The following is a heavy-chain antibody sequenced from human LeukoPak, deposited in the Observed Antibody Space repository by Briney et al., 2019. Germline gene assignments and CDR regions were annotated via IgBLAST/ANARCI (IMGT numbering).Heavy chain of an antibody. D-gene: IGHD2-15*01. CDR2: ISGSGGST. Sequence: GGSLRLSCAASGFTFSSYAMSWVRQAPGRGLEWVSGISGSGGSTYYADFVKGRFTISRDNSKNTLYLQMNSLRAEDTAVYYCAKDLRYCSGGSCYALFDYWGQGTLVTVSS. V-gene: IGHV3-23*01. J-gene: IGHJ4*02. CDR1: GFTFSSYA. CDR3: AKDLRYCSGGSCYALFDY.